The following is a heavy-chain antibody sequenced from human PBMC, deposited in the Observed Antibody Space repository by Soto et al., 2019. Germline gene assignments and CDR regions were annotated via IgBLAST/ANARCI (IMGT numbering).Heavy chain of an antibody. V-gene: IGHV5-51*01. J-gene: IGHJ6*02. CDR1: GYSFTSYW. CDR3: ASNIVGATTNYYYGMDV. D-gene: IGHD1-26*01. CDR2: IYPGDSDT. Sequence: WESLKISCKGSGYSFTSYWIGWVRQMPGKGLEWMGIIYPGDSDTRYSPSFQGQVTISADKSISTAYLQWSSLKASDTAMYYCASNIVGATTNYYYGMDVWGQGTTVTVSS.